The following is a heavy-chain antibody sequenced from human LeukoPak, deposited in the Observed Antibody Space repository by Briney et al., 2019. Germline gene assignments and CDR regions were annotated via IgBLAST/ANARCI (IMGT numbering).Heavy chain of an antibody. Sequence: SSVNVSFKASGCTFSSYAISWVRQAPGQGLDGVGGIIPIFCTSNYAQKLQGRVTITGDESTSTGYMEMSSLRSEDTAVYYCASSIGSGGVETSNFDYWGQGTLVTVSS. CDR1: GCTFSSYA. V-gene: IGHV1-69*13. J-gene: IGHJ4*02. D-gene: IGHD3-16*01. CDR3: ASSIGSGGVETSNFDY. CDR2: IIPIFCTS.